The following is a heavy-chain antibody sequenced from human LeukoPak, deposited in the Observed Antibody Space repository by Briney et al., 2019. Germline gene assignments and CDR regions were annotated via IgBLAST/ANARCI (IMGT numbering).Heavy chain of an antibody. CDR2: ISYDGSNE. CDR3: ARDPGYDSSGYYFPDY. J-gene: IGHJ4*02. V-gene: IGHV3-30-3*01. Sequence: GRSLRLSCAASGFTFSGYAMHWVRQAPGKGLEWVAVISYDGSNEYYADSVKGRFTISRDNSKNTLYLQMNSLSVEDTAVYYCARDPGYDSSGYYFPDYWGQGTLVTVSS. CDR1: GFTFSGYA. D-gene: IGHD3-22*01.